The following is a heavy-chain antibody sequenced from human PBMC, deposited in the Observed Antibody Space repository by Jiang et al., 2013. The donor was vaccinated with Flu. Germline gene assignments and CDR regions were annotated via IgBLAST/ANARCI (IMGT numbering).Heavy chain of an antibody. D-gene: IGHD3-22*01. CDR3: ARVRLEELEGYYYDSSGYYVLDY. CDR2: IYYSGST. V-gene: IGHV4-59*01. CDR1: GGSISSYY. Sequence: LLKPSETLSLTCTVSGGSISSYYWSWIRQPPGKGLEWIGYIYYSGSTNYNPSLKSRVTISVDTSKNQFSLKLSSVTAADTAVYYCARVRLEELEGYYYDSSGYYVLDYWGQGTLVTVSS. J-gene: IGHJ4*02.